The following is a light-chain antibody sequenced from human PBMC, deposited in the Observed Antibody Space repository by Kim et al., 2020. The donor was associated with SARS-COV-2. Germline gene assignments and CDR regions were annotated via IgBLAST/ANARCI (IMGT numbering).Light chain of an antibody. V-gene: IGKV3-11*01. J-gene: IGKJ5*01. Sequence: EIVLTQSPATLSLSPGETATLSCRASQSVSTYLAWYQQKPGQAPRLLIYDASNRATGIPAMFSGSGSGTDFTLAISSLEAEDSAVYYCQQRSNWPRNTFGQGTRLEIK. CDR2: DAS. CDR3: QQRSNWPRNT. CDR1: QSVSTY.